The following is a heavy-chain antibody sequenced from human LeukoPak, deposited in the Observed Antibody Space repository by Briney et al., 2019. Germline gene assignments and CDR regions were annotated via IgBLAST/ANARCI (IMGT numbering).Heavy chain of an antibody. Sequence: SETLSLTCTVSGYSITTGHYWGWIRQPPGKGLEWIGSLYHGETTYYNPSLKTRLTVSLDTSKNQFSLRLSSVTAADTAVYYCGSNWSDFDYWGQGILVTVSS. CDR1: GYSITTGHY. CDR2: LYHGETT. CDR3: GSNWSDFDY. J-gene: IGHJ4*02. V-gene: IGHV4-38-2*02. D-gene: IGHD1-1*01.